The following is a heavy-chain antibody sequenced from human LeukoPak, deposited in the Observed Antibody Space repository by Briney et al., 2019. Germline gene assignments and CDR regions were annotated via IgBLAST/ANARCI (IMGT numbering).Heavy chain of an antibody. J-gene: IGHJ4*02. D-gene: IGHD3-22*01. V-gene: IGHV3-23*01. CDR2: ISASGGST. CDR3: ARELGGYLRAFDY. Sequence: GGSLRLSCAASGFTFSSYAMSWVRQAPGKGLEWVSGISASGGSTYYADSVKGRFSISRDNSKNTLYLQMNSLRAEDTAVYYCARELGGYLRAFDYWGQGTLVTVSS. CDR1: GFTFSSYA.